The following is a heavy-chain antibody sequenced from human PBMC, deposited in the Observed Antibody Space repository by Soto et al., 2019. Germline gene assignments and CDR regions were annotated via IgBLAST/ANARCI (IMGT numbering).Heavy chain of an antibody. V-gene: IGHV4-34*01. CDR2: INHSGST. Sequence: SETLSLTCAVYGGSFSGYYWSWIRQPPGKGLEWIGEINHSGSTNYNPSLKSRVTISVDTSKNQFSLKLSSVTAADTAVYYCARVGGWTIQLWPRPIDYYYYGMDVWGQGTTVTVSS. CDR3: ARVGGWTIQLWPRPIDYYYYGMDV. J-gene: IGHJ6*02. CDR1: GGSFSGYY. D-gene: IGHD5-18*01.